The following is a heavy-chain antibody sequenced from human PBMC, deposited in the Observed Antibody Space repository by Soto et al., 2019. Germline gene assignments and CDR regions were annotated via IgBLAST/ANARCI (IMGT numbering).Heavy chain of an antibody. CDR1: GFSLRTSGMG. Sequence: QITLKESGPTLVKPTQTLPLTCTFSGFSLRTSGMGVAWIRQPPGKALEWLALIYWDDDKRYSPSLKSRLTITKDTSKNQVVLSMTNMDPVDTGTYYCARRPESRGWSLYDFWGQGTLVTVSS. V-gene: IGHV2-5*02. J-gene: IGHJ4*02. CDR2: IYWDDDK. D-gene: IGHD6-19*01. CDR3: ARRPESRGWSLYDF.